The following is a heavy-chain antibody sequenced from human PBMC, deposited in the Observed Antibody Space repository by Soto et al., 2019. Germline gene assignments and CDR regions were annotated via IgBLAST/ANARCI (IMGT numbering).Heavy chain of an antibody. CDR3: ARSNPYGSWSYKRYYFDY. CDR1: GGSISSGGYY. CDR2: IYYSGST. V-gene: IGHV4-31*03. J-gene: IGHJ4*02. D-gene: IGHD3-10*01. Sequence: SETLSLTCTVSGGSISSGGYYWSWIRQHPGKGLEWIGYIYYSGSTYYNPSLKSRVTISVDTSKNQFSLKLSSVTAADTAVYYCARSNPYGSWSYKRYYFDYWGQGTLVTVSS.